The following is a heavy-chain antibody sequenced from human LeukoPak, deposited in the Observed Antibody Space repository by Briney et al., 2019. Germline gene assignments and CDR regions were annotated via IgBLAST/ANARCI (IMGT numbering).Heavy chain of an antibody. CDR2: INPNSGGT. CDR3: ARVVAWLQFSGSAFDM. V-gene: IGHV1-2*02. J-gene: IGHJ3*02. CDR1: GYTFTDYY. D-gene: IGHD5-24*01. Sequence: APVKVSCKASGYTFTDYYVHWVRQAPGQGLEWMGWINPNSGGTNYAQKFQGRVTITRDTSISTAYMELTSLRSDDTAVFYCARVVAWLQFSGSAFDMWGQGTMVTVSS.